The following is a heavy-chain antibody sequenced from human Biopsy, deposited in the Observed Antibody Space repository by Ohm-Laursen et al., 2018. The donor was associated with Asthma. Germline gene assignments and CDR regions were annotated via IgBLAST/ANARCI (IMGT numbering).Heavy chain of an antibody. CDR3: ARFSMCTKTACGPYYIYKMDV. Sequence: GSLRLSCAASGFTVSRDHMFWVRQAPGKGLEWVSVIYSGGTSHTADSVRGRFTISRDFSKNTLHLQMHSLRVEDTAVYYCARFSMCTKTACGPYYIYKMDVWGQGTTVTVSS. J-gene: IGHJ6*02. CDR1: GFTVSRDH. V-gene: IGHV3-53*01. CDR2: IYSGGTS. D-gene: IGHD5/OR15-5a*01.